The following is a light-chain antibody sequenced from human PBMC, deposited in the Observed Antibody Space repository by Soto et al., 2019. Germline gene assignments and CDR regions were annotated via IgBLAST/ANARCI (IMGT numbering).Light chain of an antibody. J-gene: IGKJ1*01. V-gene: IGKV3-20*01. CDR2: AAS. Sequence: ETVLTQSRATVSLYPGHRATLPYRASQSVSSNKLAWYQQKPGKAPRLLIYAASSRATGIPDRFSGGGSGTVFTITINRLEPEYSALYYCQDYGTSWTFGQGTKVDIK. CDR3: QDYGTSWT. CDR1: QSVSSNK.